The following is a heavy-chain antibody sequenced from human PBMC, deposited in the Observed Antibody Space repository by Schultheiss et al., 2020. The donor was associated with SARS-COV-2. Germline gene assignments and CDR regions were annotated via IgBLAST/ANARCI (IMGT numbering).Heavy chain of an antibody. CDR1: GFTFSSYA. Sequence: GGSLRLSCAASGFTFSSYAMHWVRQAPGKGLEWVAVISYDGSNKYYADSVKGRFTISRDNSKNTLYLQMNSLRAEDTAVYYCARDWEEYGMDVWGQGTTVTVSS. CDR3: ARDWEEYGMDV. D-gene: IGHD1-26*01. V-gene: IGHV3-30-3*01. J-gene: IGHJ6*02. CDR2: ISYDGSNK.